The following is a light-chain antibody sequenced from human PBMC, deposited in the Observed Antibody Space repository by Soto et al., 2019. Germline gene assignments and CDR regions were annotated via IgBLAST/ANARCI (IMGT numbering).Light chain of an antibody. Sequence: QSALAQPASLSGSPGQSITISCTGTSSDVGAYNYVAWYQQHPGKAPKLIIYEVTNRPSGVSYRFSASKSGNTASLTISGLQSEDEADYYCISYTGKSASYVFGTGTKLTVL. CDR1: SSDVGAYNY. CDR2: EVT. V-gene: IGLV2-14*01. J-gene: IGLJ1*01. CDR3: ISYTGKSASYV.